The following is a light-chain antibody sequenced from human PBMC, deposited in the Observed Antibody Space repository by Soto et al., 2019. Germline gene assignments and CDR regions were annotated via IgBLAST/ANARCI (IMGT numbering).Light chain of an antibody. V-gene: IGLV1-40*01. CDR3: QSYDSSLSAVV. J-gene: IGLJ2*01. CDR1: SSNIGAGYD. CDR2: GNS. Sequence: QSVLTQPPSVSGAPGQRVTISCNGSSSNIGAGYDVHWYQQLPGTVPKVLIYGNSNRPSGVPDRFSGSKSGTSASLAITGLQAEDEADYYCQSYDSSLSAVVFGGGTKLTVL.